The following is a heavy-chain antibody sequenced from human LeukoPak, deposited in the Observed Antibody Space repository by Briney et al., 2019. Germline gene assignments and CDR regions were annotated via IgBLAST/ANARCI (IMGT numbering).Heavy chain of an antibody. Sequence: PGGSLRLSCAASGFTFSDYEMNWVRQAPGKGLEWLSHISISGTTIHYADSVKGRFTISRDNAKNSLYLQMNSLRAGDMALYYCAKDIFPQLWFGEFIDHWGQGTLVSVSS. J-gene: IGHJ4*02. CDR3: AKDIFPQLWFGEFIDH. CDR2: ISISGTTI. CDR1: GFTFSDYE. V-gene: IGHV3-48*03. D-gene: IGHD3-10*01.